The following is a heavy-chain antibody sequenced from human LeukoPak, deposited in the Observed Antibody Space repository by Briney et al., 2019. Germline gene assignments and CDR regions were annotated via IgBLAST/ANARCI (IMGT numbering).Heavy chain of an antibody. CDR2: VYYSGST. CDR1: GGSISSSSYY. Sequence: SETLSLTCTVSGGSISSSSYYWNWIRQPPGKGLEWIGHVYYSGSTKYNPSLKSRVTLSVDTSKKQFSLNLSSLTAADTAAYYCARDHFPGSSWYNDAFDIWGQGTMVTVSS. J-gene: IGHJ3*02. D-gene: IGHD6-13*01. V-gene: IGHV4-61*01. CDR3: ARDHFPGSSWYNDAFDI.